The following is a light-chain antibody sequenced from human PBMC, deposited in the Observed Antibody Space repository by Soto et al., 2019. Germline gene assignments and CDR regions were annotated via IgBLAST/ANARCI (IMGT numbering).Light chain of an antibody. Sequence: EILMAQSPATLSVSPGARGTLSCRASQSVSSNLAWYQQKPGQAPRLLIYGASARATSIPSRFSGSGSGTEFTLTISSLQSEDFAVYYCQQYNNWPRTFGQGTKVEIK. CDR1: QSVSSN. J-gene: IGKJ1*01. CDR2: GAS. V-gene: IGKV3-15*01. CDR3: QQYNNWPRT.